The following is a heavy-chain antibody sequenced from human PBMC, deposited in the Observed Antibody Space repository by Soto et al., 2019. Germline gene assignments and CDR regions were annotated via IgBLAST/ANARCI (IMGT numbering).Heavy chain of an antibody. V-gene: IGHV1-45*02. CDR1: GYSFTYRY. J-gene: IGHJ4*02. CDR2: IAPFNENT. Sequence: QMQLVQSGAEVKKTGSSVKVSCKASGYSFTYRYLHWVRQAPGQAPEWMGWIAPFNENTHYAQKFQDRVTINRDGSMNTVYMELSSLRSEDTSIYFCATSGAAAGPPDYWGQGTLVTVSS. CDR3: ATSGAAAGPPDY. D-gene: IGHD6-13*01.